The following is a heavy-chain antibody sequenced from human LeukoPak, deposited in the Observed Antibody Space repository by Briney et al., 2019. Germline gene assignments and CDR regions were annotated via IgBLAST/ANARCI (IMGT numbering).Heavy chain of an antibody. CDR1: GFTFSSYW. V-gene: IGHV3-7*01. D-gene: IGHD1-26*01. Sequence: GGSLRLSCAASGFTFSSYWMSWVRQAPGKGLEWVANIKQDGSEKYLVDSVKGRFTISRDNAKNSLFLQMNSLRAEDTAVYYCAREASLRSGSYFDAFDIWGQGTMVTVSS. CDR2: IKQDGSEK. J-gene: IGHJ3*02. CDR3: AREASLRSGSYFDAFDI.